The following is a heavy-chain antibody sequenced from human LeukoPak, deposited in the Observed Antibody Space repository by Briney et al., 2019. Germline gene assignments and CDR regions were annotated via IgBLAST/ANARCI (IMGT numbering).Heavy chain of an antibody. CDR1: GYTFTGYY. D-gene: IGHD3-10*01. J-gene: IGHJ4*02. Sequence: ASVKVSCKASGYTFTGYYMHWVRQAPGQGREWMGWINPNSGGTNYAQKFQGRVTMTRDTSISTAYMELSRLRSDDTAVYYCARGDYYGSGRLDYWGQGTLVTVSS. CDR3: ARGDYYGSGRLDY. V-gene: IGHV1-2*02. CDR2: INPNSGGT.